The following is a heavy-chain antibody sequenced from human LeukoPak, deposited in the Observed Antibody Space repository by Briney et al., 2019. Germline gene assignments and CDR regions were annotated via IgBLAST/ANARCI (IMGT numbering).Heavy chain of an antibody. CDR2: ISYNEYS. Sequence: SETLSLTCTVSDGSTSSTSFCWDWIRQPPGKGLEWIGIISYNEYSYYNPSLKSRVTISEDTSRNQFSLKLTSVTAADTAVYYCARRHYSRLRGVRNWFDPWGQGTLVTISS. J-gene: IGHJ5*02. V-gene: IGHV4-39*01. CDR1: DGSTSSTSFC. CDR3: ARRHYSRLRGVRNWFDP. D-gene: IGHD3-10*01.